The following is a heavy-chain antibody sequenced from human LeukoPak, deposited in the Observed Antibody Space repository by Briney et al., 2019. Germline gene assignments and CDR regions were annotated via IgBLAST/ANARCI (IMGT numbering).Heavy chain of an antibody. Sequence: SETLSLTCNVYGGSMHDYFWSWIRQSPGKGLEWLGYIYSSGNAFYNPSLRSRVSISIDTSNNQLSLRLASVTAADTAVYYCARISGWYFSYAFDIWGQGTMVTVSS. CDR1: GGSMHDYF. D-gene: IGHD6-19*01. CDR3: ARISGWYFSYAFDI. V-gene: IGHV4-59*01. CDR2: IYSSGNA. J-gene: IGHJ3*02.